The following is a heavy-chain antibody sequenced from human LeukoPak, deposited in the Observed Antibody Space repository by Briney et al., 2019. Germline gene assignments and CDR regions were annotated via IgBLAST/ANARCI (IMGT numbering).Heavy chain of an antibody. CDR2: IYSGGST. J-gene: IGHJ5*02. Sequence: GGSLRLSCAASGFTVSSNYMSWVRQAPGKGLEWVSVIYSGGSTYYADSAKGRFTISRDNSKNTLYLQMNSLRAEDTAVYYCVKYYYGSGSSYNWFDPWGQGTLVTVSS. D-gene: IGHD3-10*01. CDR1: GFTVSSNY. CDR3: VKYYYGSGSSYNWFDP. V-gene: IGHV3-66*01.